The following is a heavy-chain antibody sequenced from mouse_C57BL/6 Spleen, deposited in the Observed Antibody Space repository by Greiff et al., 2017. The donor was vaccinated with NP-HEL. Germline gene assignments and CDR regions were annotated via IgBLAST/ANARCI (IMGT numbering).Heavy chain of an antibody. CDR3: VSGYYDQFAY. D-gene: IGHD2-4*01. J-gene: IGHJ3*01. Sequence: EVQLVESGGGLVQPKGSLKLSCAASGFSFNTYAMNWVRQAPGKGLEWVARIRSKSNNYATYYADSVKDRFTISRDDSESMLYLQMNNLKTEDTAMYYCVSGYYDQFAYWGQGTLVTVSA. CDR2: IRSKSNNYAT. V-gene: IGHV10-1*01. CDR1: GFSFNTYA.